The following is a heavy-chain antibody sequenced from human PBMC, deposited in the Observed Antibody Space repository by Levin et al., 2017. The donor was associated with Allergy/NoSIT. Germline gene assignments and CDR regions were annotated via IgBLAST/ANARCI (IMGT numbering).Heavy chain of an antibody. Sequence: GGSLRLSCAASGFTFSNAWMSWVRQAPGKGLEWVGRIKSKTDGGTTDYAAPVKGRFTISRDDSKNTLYLQMNSLKTEDTAVYYCTTVLRFLEWYHPDYWYFDLWGRGTLVTVSS. V-gene: IGHV3-15*01. CDR2: IKSKTDGGTT. D-gene: IGHD3-3*01. CDR1: GFTFSNAW. J-gene: IGHJ2*01. CDR3: TTVLRFLEWYHPDYWYFDL.